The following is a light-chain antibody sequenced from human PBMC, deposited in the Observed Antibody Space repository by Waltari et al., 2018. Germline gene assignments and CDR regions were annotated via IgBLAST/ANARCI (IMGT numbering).Light chain of an antibody. J-gene: IGLJ1*01. CDR2: GNS. V-gene: IGLV1-40*01. CDR1: SSNIGAGYD. CDR3: QSYDSSLSGSGV. Sequence: QSVLTQPPSVSGAPGQRVPISCTGSSSNIGAGYDVHWYQQLPGTAPKLLIYGNSNRPSGVPDRFPGAKSGTSASLAITGLQAEDEADYYCQSYDSSLSGSGVFGTGTKVTVL.